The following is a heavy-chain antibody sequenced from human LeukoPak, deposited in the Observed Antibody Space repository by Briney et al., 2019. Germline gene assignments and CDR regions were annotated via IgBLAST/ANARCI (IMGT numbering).Heavy chain of an antibody. D-gene: IGHD4/OR15-4a*01. CDR2: IKSKTDGGTT. CDR1: GYSISSGYY. V-gene: IGHV3-15*01. CDR3: TTSTI. J-gene: IGHJ4*02. Sequence: LTYAASGYSISSGYYWRWVHKAPGKGLEWVGRIKSKTDGGTTDYAAPVKSRFTISRDDSKNTLYLQMNSLKTEDTAVYYCTTSTIWGQGTLVTVSS.